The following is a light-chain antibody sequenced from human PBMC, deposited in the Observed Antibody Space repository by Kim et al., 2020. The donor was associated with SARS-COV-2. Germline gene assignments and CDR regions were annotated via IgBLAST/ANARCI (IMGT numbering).Light chain of an antibody. J-gene: IGKJ1*01. V-gene: IGKV1-12*01. CDR3: QQVNSFPPT. CDR1: QGISSW. CDR2: AAS. Sequence: DIQMTQSPSSVSASVGDRVTITCRASQGISSWLVWYQQKSGKAPKLLIYAASTLQSGVPSRFSGSGAGTDFTLTIRSLQPEDIATYYCQQVNSFPPTFGQGTKVDIK.